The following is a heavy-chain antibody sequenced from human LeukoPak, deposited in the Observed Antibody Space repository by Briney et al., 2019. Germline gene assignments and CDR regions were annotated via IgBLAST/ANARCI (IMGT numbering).Heavy chain of an antibody. J-gene: IGHJ4*02. Sequence: PGGSLRLSFAASGFTFSSYSMNWGRQAPGKGLEWLSYISSSSRTIYYADSVKGRFTISRDNANNSLYLQMNSLRAEDTAVYYCARDRYGDYDFDYWGQGTLVTVSS. V-gene: IGHV3-48*01. D-gene: IGHD4-17*01. CDR2: ISSSSRTI. CDR1: GFTFSSYS. CDR3: ARDRYGDYDFDY.